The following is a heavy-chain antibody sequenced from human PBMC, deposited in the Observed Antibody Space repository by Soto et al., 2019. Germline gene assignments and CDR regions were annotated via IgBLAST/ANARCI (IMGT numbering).Heavy chain of an antibody. CDR1: GYTFASYG. J-gene: IGHJ6*02. D-gene: IGHD1-26*01. V-gene: IGHV1-18*01. CDR2: ISAYNGNT. Sequence: GASVKVSCKASGYTFASYGISWVRQAPGQGLEWMGWISAYNGNTNYAQKLQGRVTMTTDTSTSTAYMELRSLGSDDTAVYYCARERRVNSGSYDKYYYYGMDVWGQGTTVTVSS. CDR3: ARERRVNSGSYDKYYYYGMDV.